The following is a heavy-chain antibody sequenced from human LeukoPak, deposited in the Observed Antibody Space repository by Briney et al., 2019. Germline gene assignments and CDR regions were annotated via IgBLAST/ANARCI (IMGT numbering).Heavy chain of an antibody. CDR1: GYTFTSYG. V-gene: IGHV1-18*01. CDR3: ARDLVVGATRSAVFDY. J-gene: IGHJ4*02. D-gene: IGHD1-26*01. CDR2: ISAYNGNT. Sequence: ASVKVSCKASGYTFTSYGISWVRQAPGQGLEWMGWISAYNGNTNYAQKLQGRVTMTTDTSTSTAYMELRSLRSDDTAVYYCARDLVVGATRSAVFDYWGQGTLVTVSS.